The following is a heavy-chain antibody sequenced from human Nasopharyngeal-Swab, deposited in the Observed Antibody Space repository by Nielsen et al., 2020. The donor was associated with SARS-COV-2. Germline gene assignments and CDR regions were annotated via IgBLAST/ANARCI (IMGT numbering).Heavy chain of an antibody. J-gene: IGHJ6*03. CDR2: IYYSGST. Sequence: SETLSLTCTVSGGSISSSSYYWGWIRQPPGKGLEWIGSIYYSGSTYYNPSLKSRVTISVDTSKNQFSLKLSSVTAADTAVYYCARVYYDSSGYYYYYYYYYMGVWGKGTTVTVSS. D-gene: IGHD3-22*01. CDR1: GGSISSSSYY. V-gene: IGHV4-39*07. CDR3: ARVYYDSSGYYYYYYYYYMGV.